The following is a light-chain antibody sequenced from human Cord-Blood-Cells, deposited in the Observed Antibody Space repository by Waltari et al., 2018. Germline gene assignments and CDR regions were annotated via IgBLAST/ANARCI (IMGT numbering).Light chain of an antibody. CDR2: AAS. V-gene: IGKV1-39*01. Sequence: DLQMTPSPSSLSASVGDSVTTTCRASHSISSYLNWYQQKPGKAPTLLIYAASSLQSGVPSRFSGSGSGTDFTLTISSLQPEDFATYYCQQSYSTPLTFGGGTKVEIK. CDR3: QQSYSTPLT. CDR1: HSISSY. J-gene: IGKJ4*01.